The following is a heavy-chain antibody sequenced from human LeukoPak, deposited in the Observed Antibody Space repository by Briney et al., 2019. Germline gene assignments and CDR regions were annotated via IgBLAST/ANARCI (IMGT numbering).Heavy chain of an antibody. CDR2: MNPNSGNT. Sequence: ASVKVSCKASGYTFTSYDINWVRQATGQGLEWMGWMNPNSGNTGYAQKFQGRVTMTRNTSISTAYMELSSLRSEDTAVYYCARAPYDILTGYYYYHYGMDVWGQGTTVTVSS. V-gene: IGHV1-8*01. CDR3: ARAPYDILTGYYYYHYGMDV. J-gene: IGHJ6*02. D-gene: IGHD3-9*01. CDR1: GYTFTSYD.